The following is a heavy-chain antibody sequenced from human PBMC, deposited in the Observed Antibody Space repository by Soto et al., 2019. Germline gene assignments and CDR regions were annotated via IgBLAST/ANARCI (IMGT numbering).Heavy chain of an antibody. D-gene: IGHD3-10*01. CDR3: ARKDYYGSGCYYFDY. Sequence: QVQLVQSGAELKNPGASVKVSCKASGYIFTNFTIHWVRQAPGQRLEWMGWINAANGDTGYSQKFQGRVTFTRDTSASIVYMEMSSLISEDTAVYYCARKDYYGSGCYYFDYWGQGTLVTVSS. CDR1: GYIFTNFT. J-gene: IGHJ4*02. CDR2: INAANGDT. V-gene: IGHV1-3*01.